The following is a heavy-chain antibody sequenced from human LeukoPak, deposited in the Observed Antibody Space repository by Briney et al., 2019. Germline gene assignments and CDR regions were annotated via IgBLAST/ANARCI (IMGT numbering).Heavy chain of an antibody. CDR3: ARLRPDWSVI. J-gene: IGHJ3*02. V-gene: IGHV4-39*01. CDR1: SGSISGSINY. D-gene: IGHD1-1*01. Sequence: PSETLSLVCSVSSGSISGSINYWGWIRQPPGKGLEWIGSIYYSGNTYYNPSLKSRVTISVDTSKNQLSLKLRSVTAADTAVYYCARLRPDWSVIWGQGTKVTVSS. CDR2: IYYSGNT.